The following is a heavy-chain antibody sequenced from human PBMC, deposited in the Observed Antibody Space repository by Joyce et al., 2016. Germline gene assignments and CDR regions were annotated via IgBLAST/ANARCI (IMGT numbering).Heavy chain of an antibody. J-gene: IGHJ4*02. V-gene: IGHV3-48*01. CDR1: GFTFGSYS. CDR2: IISTSSSI. D-gene: IGHD6-19*01. CDR3: ARDRSGGWSPGSHFES. Sequence: EVQLVESGGGLIQPGGSLRLTCVASGFTFGSYSMSWVRQAPWNGLGWVSYIISTSSSIHYADSWKGRFTMSRDNAKDSLYLQMNRLRVEDTAVYYCARDRSGGWSPGSHFESWGQGTLLTVSS.